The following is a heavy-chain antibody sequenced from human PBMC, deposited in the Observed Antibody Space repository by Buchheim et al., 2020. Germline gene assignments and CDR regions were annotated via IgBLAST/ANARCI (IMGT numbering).Heavy chain of an antibody. CDR2: ISYDGSNK. J-gene: IGHJ4*02. V-gene: IGHV3-30*04. CDR1: GFTFSSYA. D-gene: IGHD2-2*01. CDR3: ARDGEDIVVVPAAMFNGENYFDY. Sequence: QVQLVESGGGVVQPGRSLRLSCAASGFTFSSYAMHWVRQAPGKGLEWVAVISYDGSNKYYADSVKGRFTISRDNSKNTLSLQMNSLRAEDTAVYYCARDGEDIVVVPAAMFNGENYFDYWGQGTL.